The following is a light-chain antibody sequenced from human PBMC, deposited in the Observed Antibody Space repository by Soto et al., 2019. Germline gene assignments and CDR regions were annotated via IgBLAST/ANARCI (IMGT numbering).Light chain of an antibody. V-gene: IGLV2-8*01. J-gene: IGLJ1*01. CDR3: FSYGGSSNYV. Sequence: QSVLTQPPSASGSPGQSVSISCTGTSRDVGGNNYLSWYQQHPGKAPQLMIYEVSRRPSGVPDCFSGYNSGNAASVTVSGLQDEDDAYYCCFSYGGSSNYVFGTGTKVTVL. CDR1: SRDVGGNNY. CDR2: EVS.